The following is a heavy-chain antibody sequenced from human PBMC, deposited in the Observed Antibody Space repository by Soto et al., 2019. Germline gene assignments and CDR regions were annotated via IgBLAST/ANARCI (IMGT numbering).Heavy chain of an antibody. CDR2: IYWDGDE. CDR3: AHGSCTSADCYPNPYLDY. CDR1: GFSLSTSAEG. V-gene: IGHV2-5*02. D-gene: IGHD2-2*01. Sequence: QITLKESGPTLVKPTQTLTLTCTFYGFSLSTSAEGVGWIRQPPGKALEWLALIYWDGDERYSPSLKSRLTITKDTSKNQVVLTMTNMDPADTATYSCAHGSCTSADCYPNPYLDYWGQGILVTVSS. J-gene: IGHJ4*02.